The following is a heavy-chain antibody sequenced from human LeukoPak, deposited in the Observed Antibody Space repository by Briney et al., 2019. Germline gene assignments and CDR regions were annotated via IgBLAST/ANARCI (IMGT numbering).Heavy chain of an antibody. D-gene: IGHD6-19*01. CDR1: GFTFSSYG. J-gene: IGHJ4*02. CDR3: APKGASGWYDYFDY. V-gene: IGHV3-30*03. Sequence: GGSLRLSCAASGFTFSSYGMHWVRQAPGKGLEWVAVISYDGSNKYYADSVKGRFTISRDNSKKTLYLQMNSLRAEDTAVYYCAPKGASGWYDYFDYWGQGTLVTVSS. CDR2: ISYDGSNK.